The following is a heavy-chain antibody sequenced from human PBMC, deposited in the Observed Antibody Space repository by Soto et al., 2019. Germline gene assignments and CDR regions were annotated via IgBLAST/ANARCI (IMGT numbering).Heavy chain of an antibody. Sequence: EVQLLESGGGLVQPGGSLRLSYAASGFTFSSYAMRWVRQAPGKGLEWVSAISGSGGSTYYADSVKGRFTISRDNSKNTRYLQLTSLSAEDTAVYYCARRGSGSDYDYWGQGTLVTVSS. CDR1: GFTFSSYA. CDR3: ARRGSGSDYDY. CDR2: ISGSGGST. D-gene: IGHD1-26*01. J-gene: IGHJ4*02. V-gene: IGHV3-23*01.